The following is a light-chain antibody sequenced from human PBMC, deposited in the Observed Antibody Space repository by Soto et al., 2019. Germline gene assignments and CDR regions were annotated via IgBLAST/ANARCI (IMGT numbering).Light chain of an antibody. V-gene: IGKV3-15*01. CDR2: GAS. J-gene: IGKJ4*01. Sequence: EIVMTQSPATLSVSPGERATLSCRASHSVSSRLAWYQQKPGQAPRLLIYGASTRATGLPARFSGSGSGTEFTLTISSLQSEDFAVYYCKHYTNWLLTFGGGTRVDIK. CDR3: KHYTNWLLT. CDR1: HSVSSR.